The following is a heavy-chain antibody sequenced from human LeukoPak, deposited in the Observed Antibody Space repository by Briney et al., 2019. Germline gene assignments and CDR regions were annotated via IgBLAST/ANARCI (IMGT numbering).Heavy chain of an antibody. Sequence: ASVKVSCKASGGTFSSYAISWVRQAPGQGLEWMGGIIPIFGTANYAQKFQGRVTITADESTSTAYMELSSLRSEDTAVYYCARARDGYNKGYYYYMDVWGKGTTVTISS. CDR3: ARARDGYNKGYYYYMDV. CDR2: IIPIFGTA. CDR1: GGTFSSYA. D-gene: IGHD5-24*01. J-gene: IGHJ6*03. V-gene: IGHV1-69*13.